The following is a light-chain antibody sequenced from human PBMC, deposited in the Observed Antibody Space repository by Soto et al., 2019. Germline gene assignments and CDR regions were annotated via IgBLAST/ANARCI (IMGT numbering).Light chain of an antibody. CDR2: VAS. J-gene: IGKJ1*01. Sequence: DIQMTQSPSSLSASVGDRVTITCRASQTISTYLNWYQLKSGKAPKLLIYVASNLQSGVPSRFSGSGSGTDITLTISSLQPEDSATYYCQQSFTTPRTFGQGTKVEV. V-gene: IGKV1-39*01. CDR1: QTISTY. CDR3: QQSFTTPRT.